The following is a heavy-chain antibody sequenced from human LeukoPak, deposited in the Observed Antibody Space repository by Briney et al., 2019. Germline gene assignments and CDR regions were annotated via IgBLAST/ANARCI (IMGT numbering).Heavy chain of an antibody. V-gene: IGHV3-43*02. J-gene: IGHJ4*02. D-gene: IGHD3-10*01. CDR1: GFMFDDYA. CDR2: ISGDGVSS. CDR3: ARKMGSGSYLFDY. Sequence: PGGSLRLSCAASGFMFDDYAMHWVRQVPGRGLEWVSLISGDGVSSFYADSVKGRFTISRDNAKNSLYLQMNSLRAEDTAVYSCARKMGSGSYLFDYWGQGTLVTVLS.